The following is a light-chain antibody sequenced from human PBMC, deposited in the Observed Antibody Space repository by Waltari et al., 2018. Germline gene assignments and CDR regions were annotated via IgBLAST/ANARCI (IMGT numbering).Light chain of an antibody. J-gene: IGLJ3*02. CDR1: RSNIGINY. Sequence: QSVLTQPPSASGTPGPRVTIPCSGSRSNIGINYVYWYQHLPGTTPKLLIYRNNQRPSGVPDRFSGSKSGTSASLAISGLRSEDEADYYCAAWDDTLSAVLFGGGTNLTVL. CDR3: AAWDDTLSAVL. CDR2: RNN. V-gene: IGLV1-47*01.